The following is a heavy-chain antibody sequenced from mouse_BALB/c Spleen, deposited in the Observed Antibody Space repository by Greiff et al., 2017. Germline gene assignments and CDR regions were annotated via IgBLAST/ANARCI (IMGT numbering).Heavy chain of an antibody. D-gene: IGHD2-3*01. CDR3: ARHDGYYDAMDY. J-gene: IGHJ4*01. CDR1: GFAFRSYD. CDR2: ISSGGGST. Sequence: EVKLVESGGGLVKPGGSLKLSCAASGFAFRSYDMSWVRQTPEKRLEWVAYISSGGGSTYYPDTVKGRFTISRDNAKNTLYLQMSSLKSEDTAMYYCARHDGYYDAMDYWGQGTSVTVSA. V-gene: IGHV5-12-1*01.